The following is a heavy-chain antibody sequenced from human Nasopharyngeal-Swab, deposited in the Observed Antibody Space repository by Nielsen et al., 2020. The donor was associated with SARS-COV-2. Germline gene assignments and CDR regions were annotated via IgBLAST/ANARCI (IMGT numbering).Heavy chain of an antibody. Sequence: LSLTCAASGFTISDYCMSWIRQAPGKGLEWVSHISTTGSSKYYADSLKGRFTISRDNDKNSLYLQMNSLRADDTAVYYCASGGYDFWSGYPSDYWGLGTLVTVSS. CDR3: ASGGYDFWSGYPSDY. V-gene: IGHV3-11*04. CDR2: ISTTGSSK. D-gene: IGHD3-3*01. J-gene: IGHJ4*02. CDR1: GFTISDYC.